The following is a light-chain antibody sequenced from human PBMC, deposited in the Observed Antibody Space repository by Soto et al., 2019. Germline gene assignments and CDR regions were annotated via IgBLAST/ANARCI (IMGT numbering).Light chain of an antibody. CDR3: SSYAGSNILPV. CDR2: EVS. V-gene: IGLV2-8*01. CDR1: SSDVGGYNY. Sequence: QSVLTQPPSASGSPGQSVTISCTGTSSDVGGYNYVSWYQQHPGKAPKLMIYEVSKRPSGVPDRFSGSKSGNTASLTVSGLQAEDEVDYYCSSYAGSNILPVSGTGPKVTDL. J-gene: IGLJ1*01.